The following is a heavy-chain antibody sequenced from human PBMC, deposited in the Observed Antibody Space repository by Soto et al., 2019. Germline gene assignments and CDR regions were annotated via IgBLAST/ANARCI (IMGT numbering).Heavy chain of an antibody. CDR1: GGSISSGDYY. V-gene: IGHV4-30-4*01. CDR2: IYYSGST. CDR3: ARDVRHYYDSSGYKRHYGMDV. D-gene: IGHD3-22*01. Sequence: QVQLQESGPGLVKPSQTLSLTCTVSGGSISSGDYYWSWIRQPPGKGLEWIGYIYYSGSTYYNPSLKSRVTISVDTSKNQFSLKLSSVTAADTAVYYCARDVRHYYDSSGYKRHYGMDVWGQGTTVTVSS. J-gene: IGHJ6*02.